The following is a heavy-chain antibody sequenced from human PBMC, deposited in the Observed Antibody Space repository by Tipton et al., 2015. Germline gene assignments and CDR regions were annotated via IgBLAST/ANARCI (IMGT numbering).Heavy chain of an antibody. CDR2: TYHKSKWYH. Sequence: GLVKPSQTLSLTCDISGDSVSSNRVTWNWIRQSPSRGLEWLGRTYHKSKWYHDYAISVQSRITLTADTSKDQFSLQLNSVTPDDSAVYYCARGRGLGLFDYWGQGTLVTVSS. D-gene: IGHD1-26*01. CDR3: ARGRGLGLFDY. CDR1: GDSVSSNRVT. V-gene: IGHV6-1*01. J-gene: IGHJ4*02.